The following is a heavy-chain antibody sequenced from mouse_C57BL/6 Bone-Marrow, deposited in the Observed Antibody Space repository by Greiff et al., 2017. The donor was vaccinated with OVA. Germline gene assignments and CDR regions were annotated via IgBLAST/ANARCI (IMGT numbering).Heavy chain of an antibody. V-gene: IGHV5-9-1*02. Sequence: EVQGVESGEGLVKPGGSLKLSCAASGFTFSSYAMSWVRQTPEKRLEWVAYISSGGDYIYYADTVKGRFTISRDNARNTLYLQMSSLKSEDTAMYYCTRFYYSNLYYYAMDYWGQGTSVTVSS. CDR3: TRFYYSNLYYYAMDY. CDR1: GFTFSSYA. D-gene: IGHD2-5*01. J-gene: IGHJ4*01. CDR2: ISSGGDYI.